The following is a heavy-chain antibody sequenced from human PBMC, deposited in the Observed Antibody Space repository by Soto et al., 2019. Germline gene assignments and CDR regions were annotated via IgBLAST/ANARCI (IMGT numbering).Heavy chain of an antibody. V-gene: IGHV1-46*01. CDR1: GYTFIHYY. J-gene: IGHJ4*02. CDR3: ARSLLQGDF. D-gene: IGHD2-21*01. CDR2: INPNGGST. Sequence: QVQLVQSGAEVKKPGASVKVSCKASGYTFIHYYIHWVRQAPGQGLEWMAIINPNGGSTNYAQKFRSTVTVTSDTSTTTVSMELNSLGSDDTAVYFCARSLLQGDFWGQGTLVTVSS.